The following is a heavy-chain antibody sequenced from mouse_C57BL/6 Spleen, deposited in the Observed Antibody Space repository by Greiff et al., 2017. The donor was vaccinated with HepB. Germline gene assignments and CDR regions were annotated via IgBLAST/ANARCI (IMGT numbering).Heavy chain of an antibody. D-gene: IGHD1-1*01. CDR3: TRDGDYGSSYVAWFAY. CDR2: ISSGGDYI. V-gene: IGHV5-9-1*02. Sequence: EVQGVESGEGLVKPGGSLKLSCAASGFTFSSYAMSWVRQTPEKRLEWVAYISSGGDYIYYADTVKGRFTISRDNARNTLYLQMSSLKSEDTAMYYCTRDGDYGSSYVAWFAYWGQGTLVTVSA. J-gene: IGHJ3*01. CDR1: GFTFSSYA.